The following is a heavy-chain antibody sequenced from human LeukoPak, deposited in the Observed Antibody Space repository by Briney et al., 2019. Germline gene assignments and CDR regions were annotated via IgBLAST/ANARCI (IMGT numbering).Heavy chain of an antibody. CDR2: IIPIFGTA. V-gene: IGHV1-69*05. CDR3: AGGTGKADIVLGDYYYYMDV. D-gene: IGHD2-8*01. CDR1: GGTFSSYA. J-gene: IGHJ6*03. Sequence: SVKVSCKASGGTFSSYAISWVRQAPGQGLEWMGGIIPIFGTANYAQKFQGRVTITTDESTSTAYMELSSLRSEDTAVYYCAGGTGKADIVLGDYYYYMDVWGKGTTVTVSS.